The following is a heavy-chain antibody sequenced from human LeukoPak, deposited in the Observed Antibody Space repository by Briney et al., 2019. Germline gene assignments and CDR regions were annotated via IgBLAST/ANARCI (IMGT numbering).Heavy chain of an antibody. V-gene: IGHV3-7*01. CDR1: GFTFSSYW. CDR2: IKQDGSEK. J-gene: IGHJ4*02. D-gene: IGHD1-26*01. CDR3: ARDLGWSYYAYFDY. Sequence: PGGSLRLSCAASGFTFSSYWMSWVRQAPGQGLEWVANIKQDGSEKYYVDSVKGRFTISRDNAKNSLYLQMNSLRAEDTAVYYCARDLGWSYYAYFDYWGQGTLVTVSS.